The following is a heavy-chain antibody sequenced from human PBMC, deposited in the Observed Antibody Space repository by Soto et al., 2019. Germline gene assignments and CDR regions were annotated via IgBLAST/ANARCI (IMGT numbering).Heavy chain of an antibody. D-gene: IGHD1-1*01. CDR2: INDDGIST. J-gene: IGHJ4*02. V-gene: IGHV3-74*01. CDR1: GVTFSVNT. Sequence: RGSLGLSCSASGVTFSVNTMQWVRQVPGKGPEWVSRINDDGISTNYADSVKGRFTISRDNAKNTLYLQMNALRVEDTAVYYCTRGPRSTSTGTGAFWGQGTLVTVSS. CDR3: TRGPRSTSTGTGAF.